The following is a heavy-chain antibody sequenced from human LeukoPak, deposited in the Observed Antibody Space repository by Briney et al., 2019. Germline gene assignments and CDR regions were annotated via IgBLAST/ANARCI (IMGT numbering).Heavy chain of an antibody. CDR1: GYTFTSYG. D-gene: IGHD6-19*01. CDR3: ARDGIAVAGDYYYYGMDV. CDR2: IIAYNGNT. Sequence: ASVKVSCKASGYTFTSYGISWVRQAPGQGLEWMGWIIAYNGNTNYAQKLQGRVTMTTDTSTSTAYMELRSLRSDDTAVYYCARDGIAVAGDYYYYGMDVWGKGTTVTVSS. J-gene: IGHJ6*04. V-gene: IGHV1-18*04.